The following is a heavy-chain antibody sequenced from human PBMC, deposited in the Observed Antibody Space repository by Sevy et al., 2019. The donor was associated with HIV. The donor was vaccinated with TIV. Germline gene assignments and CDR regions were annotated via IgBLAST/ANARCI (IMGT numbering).Heavy chain of an antibody. V-gene: IGHV4-39*01. CDR2: FFFTGST. Sequence: SETLSLTCTVSGVSISSSSYDWGWIRQPPGKGLGWIASFFFTGSTYYNPSLKSRVTISVDTSNNQFSLKLNSVTAADTALYYCARQGGLVDRAFDYWGQGTLVTVSS. J-gene: IGHJ4*02. CDR3: ARQGGLVDRAFDY. CDR1: GVSISSSSYD. D-gene: IGHD3-10*01.